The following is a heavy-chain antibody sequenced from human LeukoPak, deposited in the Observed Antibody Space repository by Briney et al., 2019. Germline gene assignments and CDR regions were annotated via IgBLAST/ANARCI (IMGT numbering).Heavy chain of an antibody. CDR2: ISGSGGST. CDR1: RFSFSSYA. J-gene: IGHJ6*02. D-gene: IGHD2-15*01. V-gene: IGHV3-23*01. Sequence: GGSLRLSCAASRFSFSSYAMSWVRQAPGKGLEWVSAISGSGGSTYYADSVKGRFTISRDNSKNTLYLQMNSLRAEDTAIYYCAKDDSPPKVARPNYYYYGMDVWGQGTTVTVSS. CDR3: AKDDSPPKVARPNYYYYGMDV.